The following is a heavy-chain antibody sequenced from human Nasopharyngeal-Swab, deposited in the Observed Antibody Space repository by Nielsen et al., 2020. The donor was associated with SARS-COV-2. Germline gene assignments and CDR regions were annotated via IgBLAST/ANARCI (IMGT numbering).Heavy chain of an antibody. CDR1: GSSFTSYW. Sequence: GGSLRLSCKGSGSSFTSYWISWVRQMPGKGLEWMGRIDPGDSYTNYSPSFQGHVTISADKSISTAYLQWSSLKASDTAMYYCARTRPLFSYGPSAVDYWGQGTLVTVSS. J-gene: IGHJ4*02. CDR3: ARTRPLFSYGPSAVDY. V-gene: IGHV5-10-1*01. CDR2: IDPGDSYT. D-gene: IGHD5-18*01.